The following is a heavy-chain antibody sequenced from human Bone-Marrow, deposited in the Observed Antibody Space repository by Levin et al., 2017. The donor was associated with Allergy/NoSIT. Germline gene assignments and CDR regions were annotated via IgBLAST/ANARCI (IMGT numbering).Heavy chain of an antibody. CDR3: TTVSWVTTLY. CDR2: IKTKTDGGTT. V-gene: IGHV3-15*01. D-gene: IGHD4-17*01. CDR1: GFTFSNAW. J-gene: IGHJ4*02. Sequence: SCAASGFTFSNAWMSWVRQAPGKGLEWVGRIKTKTDGGTTDYAAPVKGRFTIPRDDSKNTLYLQMNSLKTEDTAVYYCTTVSWVTTLYWGQGTLVTVSS.